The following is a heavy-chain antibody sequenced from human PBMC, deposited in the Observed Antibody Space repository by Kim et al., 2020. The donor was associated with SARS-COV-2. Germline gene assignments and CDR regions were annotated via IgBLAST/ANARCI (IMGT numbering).Heavy chain of an antibody. V-gene: IGHV1-69*13. CDR2: IIPIFGTV. D-gene: IGHD1-26*01. J-gene: IGHJ4*02. Sequence: SVKVSCKAFGGSLSSYAISWVRQAPGQGLEWMGGIIPIFGTVKYAQRFRGRVTITADESTDTAYMELSSLRSEDTAVFYCARGRRPTEWELPLDYWGQGTLVTVSS. CDR3: ARGRRPTEWELPLDY. CDR1: GGSLSSYA.